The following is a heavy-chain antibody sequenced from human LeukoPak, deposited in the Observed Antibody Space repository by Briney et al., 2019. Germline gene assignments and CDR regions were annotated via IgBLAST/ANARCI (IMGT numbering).Heavy chain of an antibody. D-gene: IGHD3-22*01. CDR1: GFTFGDYA. Sequence: GGSLRLSCTASGFTFGDYAMTWVRQAPGKGLEWVSVISWDGGYTYYAASVKGRFTISRDNSKNSMYLKMNSLRAEDTALYYCAKDLNYYDSSGLGYWGQGTLVTVSS. CDR2: ISWDGGYT. J-gene: IGHJ4*02. CDR3: AKDLNYYDSSGLGY. V-gene: IGHV3-43D*03.